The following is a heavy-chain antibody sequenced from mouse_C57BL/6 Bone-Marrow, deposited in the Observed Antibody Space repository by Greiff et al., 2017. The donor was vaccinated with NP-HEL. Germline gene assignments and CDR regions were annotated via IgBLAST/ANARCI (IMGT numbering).Heavy chain of an antibody. CDR3: ARLSNFYFDY. D-gene: IGHD4-1*01. J-gene: IGHJ2*01. V-gene: IGHV5-17*01. Sequence: EVQRVESGGGLVKPGGSLKLSCAASGFTFSDYGMHWVRQAPEKGLEWVAYISSGSSTIYYADTVKGRFTISRDTAKNTLFLQMTSLRSEDTAMYYCARLSNFYFDYWGQGTTLTVSS. CDR1: GFTFSDYG. CDR2: ISSGSSTI.